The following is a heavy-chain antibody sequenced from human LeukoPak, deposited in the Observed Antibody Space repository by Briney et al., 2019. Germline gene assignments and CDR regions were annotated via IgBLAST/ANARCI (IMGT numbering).Heavy chain of an antibody. Sequence: GGSLRLSSAASGFTFSSYWMHWVRQAPGKGLVWVSRINSDGSSTSYADSVRGRFSISRDNAKNTLYLQMNSLRAEDTAVYYCARGLSGYASSLGYWGQGTLVTVSA. V-gene: IGHV3-74*01. CDR1: GFTFSSYW. CDR2: INSDGSST. J-gene: IGHJ4*02. D-gene: IGHD6-6*01. CDR3: ARGLSGYASSLGY.